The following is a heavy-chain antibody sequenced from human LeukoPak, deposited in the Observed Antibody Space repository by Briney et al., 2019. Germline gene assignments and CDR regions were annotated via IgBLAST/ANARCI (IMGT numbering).Heavy chain of an antibody. J-gene: IGHJ6*03. Sequence: PSETLSLTCAVYGGSFSGYYWRWIRQPPGKGLEWIGEINHSGSTNYNPSLKSRVTISVDTSKNQFSLKLSSVTAADTAVYYCARGRGAARPVSYYYYYMDVWGKGTTVTVSS. D-gene: IGHD6-6*01. V-gene: IGHV4-34*01. CDR3: ARGRGAARPVSYYYYYMDV. CDR2: INHSGST. CDR1: GGSFSGYY.